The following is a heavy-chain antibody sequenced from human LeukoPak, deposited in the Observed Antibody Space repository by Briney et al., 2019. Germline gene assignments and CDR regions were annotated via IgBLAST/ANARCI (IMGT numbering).Heavy chain of an antibody. CDR1: GYTFTCYY. V-gene: IGHV1-2*02. CDR2: INPNSGGT. CDR3: ARDIPSFYSSSPLKY. J-gene: IGHJ4*02. D-gene: IGHD6-6*01. Sequence: ASVKVSCKASGYTFTCYYMHWVRQAPGQGLEWMGWINPNSGGTNYAQKFQGRVTMTRDTSISTAYMELSRLRSDDTAVYYCARDIPSFYSSSPLKYWGQGTLVTVSS.